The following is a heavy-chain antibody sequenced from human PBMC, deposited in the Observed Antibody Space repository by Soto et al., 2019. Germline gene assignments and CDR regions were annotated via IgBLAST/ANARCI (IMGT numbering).Heavy chain of an antibody. D-gene: IGHD3-16*02. CDR3: ARVSFMIPFGGVIV. V-gene: IGHV3-48*03. J-gene: IGHJ4*02. CDR1: GFTFSSYE. Sequence: PGGSLRLSCAASGFTFSSYEMNWVRQAPGKGLEWVSYISSSGSTIYYADSVKGRFTISRDNAKNSLYLQMNSLRAEDTAVYYCARVSFMIPFGGVIVWGQGTLVTVSS. CDR2: ISSSGSTI.